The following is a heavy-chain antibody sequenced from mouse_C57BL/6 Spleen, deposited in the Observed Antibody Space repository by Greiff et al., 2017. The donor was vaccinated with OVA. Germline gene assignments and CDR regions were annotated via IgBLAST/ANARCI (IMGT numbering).Heavy chain of an antibody. CDR2: IDPEDGDT. CDR1: GFNIKDYY. Sequence: VQLQQSGAELVKPGASVKLSCTASGFNIKDYYMHWVKQRTEQGLEWIGRIDPEDGDTKYAPKFQGKATITADTSSNTAYLQLSSLTSEDTAVYYCAYYYGSSYHCWYFDVWGTGTTVTVSS. CDR3: AYYYGSSYHCWYFDV. V-gene: IGHV14-2*01. D-gene: IGHD1-1*01. J-gene: IGHJ1*03.